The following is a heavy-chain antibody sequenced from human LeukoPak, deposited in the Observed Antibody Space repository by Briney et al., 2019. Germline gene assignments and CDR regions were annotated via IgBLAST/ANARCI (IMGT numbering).Heavy chain of an antibody. Sequence: GGSLRLSCAASGFTFSSYEMNWVRQAPGKGLEWVSYISSSGSTIYYADSVKGRFTISRDNAKNSLYLQTNSLRAEDTAVYYCARDSSSWLVDYFDYWGQGTLVTVSS. D-gene: IGHD6-13*01. CDR3: ARDSSSWLVDYFDY. CDR2: ISSSGSTI. J-gene: IGHJ4*02. V-gene: IGHV3-48*03. CDR1: GFTFSSYE.